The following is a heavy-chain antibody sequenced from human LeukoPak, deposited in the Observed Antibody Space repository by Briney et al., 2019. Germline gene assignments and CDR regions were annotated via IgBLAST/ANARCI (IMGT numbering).Heavy chain of an antibody. Sequence: GGSLRLSCAASGFTFSSYEMNWVRQAPGKGLEWVSYISSSGSTIYYADSVKGRFTISRDNAKNSLYLQMNSLRAEDTAVYYCARGTQWELRLYYYYYMDVWGKGTTVTISS. CDR2: ISSSGSTI. CDR3: ARGTQWELRLYYYYYMDV. D-gene: IGHD1-26*01. CDR1: GFTFSSYE. J-gene: IGHJ6*03. V-gene: IGHV3-48*03.